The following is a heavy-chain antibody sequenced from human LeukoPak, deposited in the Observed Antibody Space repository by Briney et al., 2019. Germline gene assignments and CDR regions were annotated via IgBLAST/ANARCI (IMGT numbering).Heavy chain of an antibody. J-gene: IGHJ4*02. CDR1: GFTFSSYA. D-gene: IGHD6-19*01. V-gene: IGHV3-30-3*01. Sequence: GGSLRLSCAASGFTFSSYAMHWVRQAPGKGLEWVAVISYDGSNKYYADSAKGRFTISRDNSKNTLYLQMNSLRAEDTAVYYCARDHRASHVPARSGCPTRWGQGTLVTVSS. CDR2: ISYDGSNK. CDR3: ARDHRASHVPARSGCPTR.